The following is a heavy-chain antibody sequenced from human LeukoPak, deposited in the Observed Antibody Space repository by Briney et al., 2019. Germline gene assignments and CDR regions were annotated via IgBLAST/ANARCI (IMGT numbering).Heavy chain of an antibody. Sequence: SETLSLTCTVSGGSISSYYWSWIRQPRGKGLEWIGYIYYSGSTNYNPSLKSRATISVDTSKNQFSLKLSSVTAADTAVYYCGRRGGSYSIDYWGQGALVTVSS. V-gene: IGHV4-59*08. J-gene: IGHJ4*02. CDR2: IYYSGST. CDR3: GRRGGSYSIDY. D-gene: IGHD1-26*01. CDR1: GGSISSYY.